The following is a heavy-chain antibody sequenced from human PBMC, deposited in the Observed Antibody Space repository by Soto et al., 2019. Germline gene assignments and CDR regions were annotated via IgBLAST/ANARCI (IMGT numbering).Heavy chain of an antibody. CDR2: ISAYNGNT. CDR1: GYTFTSYG. Sequence: QVQLVQSGAEVKKPGASVKVSCKASGYTFTSYGISWVRQAPGQGLEWMGWISAYNGNTNYAQKLQGRVTMTTDTSTSTAYMDLRSLRSDDTAVYYCARDEGYKWNYGGSWFDPWGQGTLVTVSS. D-gene: IGHD1-7*01. V-gene: IGHV1-18*01. CDR3: ARDEGYKWNYGGSWFDP. J-gene: IGHJ5*02.